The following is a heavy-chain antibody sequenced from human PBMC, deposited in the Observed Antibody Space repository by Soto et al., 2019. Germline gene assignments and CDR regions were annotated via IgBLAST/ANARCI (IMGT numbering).Heavy chain of an antibody. V-gene: IGHV3-23*01. CDR3: ASRGPGTYFDY. Sequence: EVQLLESGGGLVQPGGSLRLSCAASGFTFSSYAMNWVRQAPGKGLEWVSVISGSGDSTYYADSVKGRFTISRDNSKNTLYLQMNSLRAEDTAVYYCASRGPGTYFDYWGQGTLVTVSS. D-gene: IGHD6-13*01. CDR2: ISGSGDST. CDR1: GFTFSSYA. J-gene: IGHJ4*02.